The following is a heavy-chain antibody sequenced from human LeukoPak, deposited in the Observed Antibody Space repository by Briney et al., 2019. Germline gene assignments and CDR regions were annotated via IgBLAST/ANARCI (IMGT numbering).Heavy chain of an antibody. J-gene: IGHJ4*02. CDR3: ARQEIGNCSSTSCYSFDY. V-gene: IGHV4-39*01. D-gene: IGHD2-2*02. CDR1: GGSISSSSYY. Sequence: SETLSLTCTVSGGSISSSSYYWGWIRQPPGKGLEWIGSIYYSGSTYYNPSLKSRVSISVDTSKNQFSLKLISVTAADTAVYYCARQEIGNCSSTSCYSFDYWGQGTLVTVSS. CDR2: IYYSGST.